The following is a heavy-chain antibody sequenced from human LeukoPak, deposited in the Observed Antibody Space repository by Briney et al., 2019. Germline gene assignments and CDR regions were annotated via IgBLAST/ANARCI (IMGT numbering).Heavy chain of an antibody. J-gene: IGHJ6*02. Sequence: GASVKVSCKGSGYTFTSYNMHWVRQAPGQGLEWMGIINPGGGSTSYAQKFQGRVTMTRDTSTSTVYMELCSLRSEDTAVYYCATNVGSSGMDVWGQGTTVTVSS. CDR1: GYTFTSYN. CDR2: INPGGGST. V-gene: IGHV1-46*01. CDR3: ATNVGSSGMDV.